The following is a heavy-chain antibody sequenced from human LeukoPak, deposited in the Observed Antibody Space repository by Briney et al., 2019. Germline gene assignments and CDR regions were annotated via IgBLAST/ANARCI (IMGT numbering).Heavy chain of an antibody. V-gene: IGHV4-59*01. D-gene: IGHD1-1*01. Sequence: KPSETLSLTCSVSGASFSTNYWSWIRQPPGRGLEWIGYVFDSGSTNYNPSLKSRVTISVDTSTKQFSLRLSSVTAADTAVYYCARLYQQSKWKYYYYYMDVRGKGTAVTVSS. CDR3: ARLYQQSKWKYYYYYMDV. CDR2: VFDSGST. J-gene: IGHJ6*03. CDR1: GASFSTNY.